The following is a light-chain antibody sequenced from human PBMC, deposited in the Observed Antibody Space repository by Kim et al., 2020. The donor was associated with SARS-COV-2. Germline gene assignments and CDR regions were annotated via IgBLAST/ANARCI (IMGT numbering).Light chain of an antibody. J-gene: IGLJ3*02. CDR1: NIGSKS. CDR2: DNN. Sequence: SYELTQPPSVSVAPGKTARITCGGNNIGSKSVHWYQQRPGQAPILVIFDNNDRPSGIPERFSGFNSGNTATLTISRVKTGDEADYYCQVWDSSSDHWVFGGGTQLTVL. CDR3: QVWDSSSDHWV. V-gene: IGLV3-21*04.